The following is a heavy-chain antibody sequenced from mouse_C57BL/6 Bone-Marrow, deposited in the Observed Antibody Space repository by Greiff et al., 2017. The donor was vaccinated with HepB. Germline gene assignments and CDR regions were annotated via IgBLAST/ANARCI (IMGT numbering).Heavy chain of an antibody. CDR3: TTYYYGSSSYWYFDV. CDR2: IDPEDGDT. V-gene: IGHV14-1*01. Sequence: EVQLQQSGAELVRPGASVKLSCTASGFNIKDYYMHWVKQRPEQGLEWIGRIDPEDGDTEYAPKFQGKATMTADTSSNTAYLQLSSLTSEDTAVYYCTTYYYGSSSYWYFDVWGTRTTVTVSS. J-gene: IGHJ1*03. CDR1: GFNIKDYY. D-gene: IGHD1-1*01.